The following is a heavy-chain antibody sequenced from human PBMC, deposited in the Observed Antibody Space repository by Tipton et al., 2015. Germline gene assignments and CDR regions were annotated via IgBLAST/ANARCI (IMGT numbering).Heavy chain of an antibody. CDR2: INHSGST. CDR3: ARSSHYYGSGSFDY. Sequence: WIGEINHSGSTNYNPSLKSRVTMSVDTSKNQFSLKLSSVTAADTAVYYCARSSHYYGSGSFDYWGQGTLVTVSS. J-gene: IGHJ4*02. V-gene: IGHV4-34*10. D-gene: IGHD3-10*01.